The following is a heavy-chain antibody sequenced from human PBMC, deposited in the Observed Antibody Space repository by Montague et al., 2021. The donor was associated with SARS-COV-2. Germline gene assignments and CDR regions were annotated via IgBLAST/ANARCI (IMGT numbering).Heavy chain of an antibody. V-gene: IGHV6-1*01. CDR2: RKYTSTRNE. Sequence: CAISGDSDGGDVARWKWEEQTPERGFGRQGRRKYTSTRNETYAVSVQSRITITADTSKNQFSLHLNSVTPEDTAVYYCARDLYWAFDAWGLGTTVTVSA. CDR3: ARDLYWAFDA. CDR1: GDSDGGDVAR. D-gene: IGHD2-8*02. J-gene: IGHJ3*01.